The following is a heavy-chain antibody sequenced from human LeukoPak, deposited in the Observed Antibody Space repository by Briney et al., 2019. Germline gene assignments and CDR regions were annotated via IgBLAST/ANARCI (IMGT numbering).Heavy chain of an antibody. CDR1: GGSISSYY. J-gene: IGHJ2*01. CDR2: IYTSGST. CDR3: ARDPAFTIFGVVTFDL. Sequence: SETLSLTCTVSGGSISSYYWSWIRQPAGKGLEWIGRIYTSGSTNYNPSLKSRVTISVDTSKNQFSLKLSSVTAADTAVYYCARDPAFTIFGVVTFDLWGRGTLVTVSS. V-gene: IGHV4-4*07. D-gene: IGHD3-3*01.